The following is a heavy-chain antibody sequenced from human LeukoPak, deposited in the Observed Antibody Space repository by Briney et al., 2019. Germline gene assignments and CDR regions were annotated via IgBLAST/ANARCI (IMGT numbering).Heavy chain of an antibody. J-gene: IGHJ5*02. D-gene: IGHD6-13*01. CDR1: GFTFSDYA. V-gene: IGHV3-23*01. CDR2: ISGSGGST. Sequence: GGSLRLSCAASGFTFSDYAMTWVRQAPGKGLEWVSAISGSGGSTYYADSVKGRFTISRDNSKNTLYLQMNSLRAEDTAVYYCAKGRSSWYVGNWFDPWGQGTLVTVSS. CDR3: AKGRSSWYVGNWFDP.